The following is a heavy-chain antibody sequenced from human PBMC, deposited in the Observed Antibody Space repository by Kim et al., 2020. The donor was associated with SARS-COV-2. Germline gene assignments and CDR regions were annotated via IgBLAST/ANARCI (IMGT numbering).Heavy chain of an antibody. D-gene: IGHD2-21*01. J-gene: IGHJ6*02. Sequence: ANYAQKFPGRVTITADESTSTAYMELSSLRSEDTAVYYCARFRAINGMDVWGQGTTVTVSS. CDR3: ARFRAINGMDV. V-gene: IGHV1-69*01. CDR2: A.